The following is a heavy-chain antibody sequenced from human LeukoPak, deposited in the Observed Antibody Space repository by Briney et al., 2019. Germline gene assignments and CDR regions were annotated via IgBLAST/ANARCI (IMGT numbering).Heavy chain of an antibody. CDR1: RFTSSSYA. Sequence: GGSLRLSCAASRFTSSSYAMSWVRQAPGKGLEWVSGISGSGGSAYYADSVKGRFTISRDNSKNTLYLQMNSLRAEDTAVYYCAKEAFSCFDYWGQGTLVTVSS. CDR3: AKEAFSCFDY. V-gene: IGHV3-23*01. J-gene: IGHJ4*02. CDR2: ISGSGGSA.